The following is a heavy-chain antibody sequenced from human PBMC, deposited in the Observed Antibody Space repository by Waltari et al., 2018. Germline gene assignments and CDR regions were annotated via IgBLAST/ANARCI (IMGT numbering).Heavy chain of an antibody. Sequence: QVQLQESGPGLVKPSQTPSLTCTVSGGSISSGSYYWSWIRQPAGKGLEWIGRIYTSGSTNYNPSLKSRVTISVDTSKNQFSLKLSSVTAADTAVYYCARDSSGSYDYYYYMDVWGKGTTVTVSS. V-gene: IGHV4-61*02. D-gene: IGHD1-26*01. CDR2: IYTSGST. CDR3: ARDSSGSYDYYYYMDV. CDR1: GGSISSGSYY. J-gene: IGHJ6*03.